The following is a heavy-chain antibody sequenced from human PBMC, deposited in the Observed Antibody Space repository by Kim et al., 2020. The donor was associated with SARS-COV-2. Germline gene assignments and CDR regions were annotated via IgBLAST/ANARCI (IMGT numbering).Heavy chain of an antibody. D-gene: IGHD6-6*01. Sequence: YNPSLKSRVTISVDTSKNQFSLKLSSVTAADTALYYCARLPSSSSAWGFDYWGQGTLVTVSS. CDR3: ARLPSSSSAWGFDY. V-gene: IGHV4-39*01. J-gene: IGHJ4*02.